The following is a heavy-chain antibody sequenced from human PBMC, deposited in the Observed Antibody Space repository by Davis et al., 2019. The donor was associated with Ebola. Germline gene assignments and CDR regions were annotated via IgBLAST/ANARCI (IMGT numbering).Heavy chain of an antibody. CDR2: MNPNSGNT. CDR1: GYTFTSYD. V-gene: IGHV1-8*01. Sequence: ASVTVSCKASGYTFTSYDINWVRQATGQGLEWMGWMNPNSGNTGYAQKFQGRVTMTRNTSISTAYMELSSLRSEDTAVYYCARGVVITIFGVVTEYYFDYWGQGTLVTVSS. J-gene: IGHJ4*02. D-gene: IGHD3-3*01. CDR3: ARGVVITIFGVVTEYYFDY.